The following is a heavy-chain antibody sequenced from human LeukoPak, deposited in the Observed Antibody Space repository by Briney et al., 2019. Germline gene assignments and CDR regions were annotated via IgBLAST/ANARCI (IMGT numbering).Heavy chain of an antibody. V-gene: IGHV1-18*01. Sequence: ASVKVSCKASGYTFTRYGISWVRQAPGHGLEWMGWISAYNGNTNYAQKFQGWDTMTRDTSISTAYMELSRLRSDDTAVYYCARDGAVYDSSGYYLDYWGQGTLVTVSS. CDR1: GYTFTRYG. D-gene: IGHD3-22*01. J-gene: IGHJ4*02. CDR3: ARDGAVYDSSGYYLDY. CDR2: ISAYNGNT.